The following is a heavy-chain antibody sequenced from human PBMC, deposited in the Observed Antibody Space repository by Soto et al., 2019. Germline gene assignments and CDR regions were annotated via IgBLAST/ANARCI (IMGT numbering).Heavy chain of an antibody. J-gene: IGHJ6*02. Sequence: GASVKVSCKTSGYTFIRNGISWVRQAPGQGLEWMGWISPKSGNTKYAQKLQGRVLMTTDTSTSTAYMELRSLRSDDTAVYYCVKDRDSNSWPSRDVWGPGTTVTVSS. CDR3: VKDRDSNSWPSRDV. CDR1: GYTFIRNG. CDR2: ISPKSGNT. V-gene: IGHV1-18*01. D-gene: IGHD3-22*01.